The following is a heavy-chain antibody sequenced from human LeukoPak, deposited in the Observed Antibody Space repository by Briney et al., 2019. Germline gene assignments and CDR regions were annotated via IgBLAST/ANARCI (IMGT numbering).Heavy chain of an antibody. CDR3: ARLLRGARFHGMDV. Sequence: QAGGSLRLSCAASGFTFTTYWMSWVRQAPGKGLEWVANIKQDGSENYYVDSVKGRFTISRDNAKNSLFLQMNSLRAEDKAVYYCARLLRGARFHGMDVWGQGTTVTVSS. J-gene: IGHJ6*02. CDR2: IKQDGSEN. D-gene: IGHD6-6*01. V-gene: IGHV3-7*03. CDR1: GFTFTTYW.